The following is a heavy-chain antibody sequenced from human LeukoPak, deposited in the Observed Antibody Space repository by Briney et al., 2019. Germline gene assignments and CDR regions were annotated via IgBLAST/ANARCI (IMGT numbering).Heavy chain of an antibody. J-gene: IGHJ4*02. D-gene: IGHD1/OR15-1a*01. V-gene: IGHV1-18*01. CDR1: GYTFTTYD. CDR2: ISAYNGYT. Sequence: GASVKVSCKTSGYTFTTYDINWVRQAPGQGLEWMGGISAYNGYTNYGQKLQGRVTMTTDTSTNTAYMELRSLRSDDTAVYYCARVGTGTRSFDSWGQGTLVTVSS. CDR3: ARVGTGTRSFDS.